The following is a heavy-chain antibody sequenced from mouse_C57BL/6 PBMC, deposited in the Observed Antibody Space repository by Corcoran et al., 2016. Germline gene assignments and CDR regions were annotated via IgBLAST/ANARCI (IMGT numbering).Heavy chain of an antibody. V-gene: IGHV1-77*01. Sequence: QIQLQQSGPELVKPGASVKISCKASGYTFTDYYINWVKQRTGQGLEWIGEIYPRSGNTYYNEKFKGKATLTADKSSSTAYMELRSLTSEDSAVYFCARRDTVVEAMDYWGQGTSVTVSS. CDR2: IYPRSGNT. J-gene: IGHJ4*01. CDR3: ARRDTVVEAMDY. D-gene: IGHD1-1*01. CDR1: GYTFTDYY.